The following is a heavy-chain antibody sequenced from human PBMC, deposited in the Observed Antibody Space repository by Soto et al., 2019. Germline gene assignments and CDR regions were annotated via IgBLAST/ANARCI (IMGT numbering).Heavy chain of an antibody. CDR3: ARDETYTAGWYFEH. J-gene: IGHJ4*02. CDR1: GYMFNSYG. Sequence: QVQLVQSGAEVKKRGASVKVSCKASGYMFNSYGMSWLRQAPGQGLEWIGSISGYNGKTDLAQKFQGRVTMTTEASTSTVYMELTSLRFADTALYYCARDETYTAGWYFEHWGQGTLVTVPS. V-gene: IGHV1-18*01. D-gene: IGHD6-19*01. CDR2: ISGYNGKT.